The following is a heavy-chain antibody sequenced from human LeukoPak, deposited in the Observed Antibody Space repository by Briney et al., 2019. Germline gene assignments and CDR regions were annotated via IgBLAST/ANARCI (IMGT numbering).Heavy chain of an antibody. D-gene: IGHD1-20*01. V-gene: IGHV4-59*01. J-gene: IGHJ4*02. CDR1: GGSISSYY. CDR3: ARALGYDWNDPRFYFDY. Sequence: SETLSLTCTVSGGSISSYYWSWIRQPPGKGLEWIGYVYYSGSTNYNPSLRSRVTISVDTSKNQFSLKLSSVTAADTAVYYCARALGYDWNDPRFYFDYWGQGTLVTVSS. CDR2: VYYSGST.